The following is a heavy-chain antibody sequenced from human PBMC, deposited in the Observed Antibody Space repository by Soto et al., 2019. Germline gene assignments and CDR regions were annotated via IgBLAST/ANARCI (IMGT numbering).Heavy chain of an antibody. CDR1: GGSFSGYY. CDR3: ARADYYGDYGNY. Sequence: PSETLSLTCAVYGGSFSGYYWSWIRQPPGKGLEWIGEINHSGSTNYNPSLKSRVTISVDTSKNQFSLKLSSVTAADTAVYYCARADYYGDYGNYWGQGTLVTVSS. D-gene: IGHD4-17*01. J-gene: IGHJ4*02. V-gene: IGHV4-34*01. CDR2: INHSGST.